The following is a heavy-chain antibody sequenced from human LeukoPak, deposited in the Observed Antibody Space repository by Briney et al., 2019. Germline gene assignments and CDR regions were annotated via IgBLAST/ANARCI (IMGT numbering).Heavy chain of an antibody. V-gene: IGHV3-33*01. CDR1: GFTFSSYG. Sequence: GRSLRLSCAASGFTFSSYGMHWVRQAPGKGLEWVAVIWYDGSNKYYADSVKDRFTISRDNSKNTLYLQMNSLRAEDTAVYYCARDGPWGMIVVVGLDYWGQGTLVTVSS. CDR2: IWYDGSNK. J-gene: IGHJ4*02. D-gene: IGHD3-22*01. CDR3: ARDGPWGMIVVVGLDY.